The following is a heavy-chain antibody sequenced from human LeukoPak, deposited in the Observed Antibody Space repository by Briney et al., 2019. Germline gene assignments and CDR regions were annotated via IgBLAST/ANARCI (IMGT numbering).Heavy chain of an antibody. J-gene: IGHJ1*01. CDR1: GFTFDTYA. CDR2: ISGSGDST. CDR3: AKEGGFGAPPGYFQY. D-gene: IGHD3-10*01. V-gene: IGHV3-23*01. Sequence: PGGSLRLSCAASGFTFDTYAMNWVRQAPGKGLEWVSVISGSGDSTYYADSVKGRFTISRDNSKNTLYLQMNSLRAEDTAVYYCAKEGGFGAPPGYFQYWGQGALVTVSS.